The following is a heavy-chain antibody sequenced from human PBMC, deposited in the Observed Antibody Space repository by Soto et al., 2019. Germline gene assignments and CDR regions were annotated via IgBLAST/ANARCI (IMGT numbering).Heavy chain of an antibody. V-gene: IGHV4-61*01. CDR1: GGSVSSGSYY. CDR2: IYYSGST. CDR3: ARVGYGDSDY. Sequence: SETLSLTCTVSGGSVSSGSYYWSWIRQPPGKGLEWIGYIYYSGSTNYNPSLKSRVTISVDTSKNQFSLKLSSVTAADTAVYYCARVGYGDSDYWGQGTLVTVS. D-gene: IGHD4-17*01. J-gene: IGHJ4*02.